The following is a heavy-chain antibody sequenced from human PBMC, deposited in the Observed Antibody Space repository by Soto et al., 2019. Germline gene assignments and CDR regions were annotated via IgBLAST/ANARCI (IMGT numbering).Heavy chain of an antibody. D-gene: IGHD6-6*01. Sequence: GESLKISCKGSGYSFTSYWISWVRQMPGKGLEWMGRIDPSDSYTNYSPSFQGHVTISADKSISTAYLQWSSLKASDTAMYYCARLGGLARAAPYYGMDVWGQGTTVTVSS. CDR3: ARLGGLARAAPYYGMDV. V-gene: IGHV5-10-1*01. J-gene: IGHJ6*02. CDR1: GYSFTSYW. CDR2: IDPSDSYT.